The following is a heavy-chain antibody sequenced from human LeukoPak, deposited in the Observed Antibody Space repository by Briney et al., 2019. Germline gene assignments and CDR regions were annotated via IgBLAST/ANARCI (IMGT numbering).Heavy chain of an antibody. CDR2: LYISGST. Sequence: SETLSLTCTVSGASINAFYWSWIRQPAGKGLEWIGRLYISGSTNFNPSPKSRVTISVDTSKNQFSLKLTSVTAADTAVYYCARDSYNYGSGSLDYWGQGTLVTVSS. CDR3: ARDSYNYGSGSLDY. CDR1: GASINAFY. V-gene: IGHV4-4*07. D-gene: IGHD5-18*01. J-gene: IGHJ4*02.